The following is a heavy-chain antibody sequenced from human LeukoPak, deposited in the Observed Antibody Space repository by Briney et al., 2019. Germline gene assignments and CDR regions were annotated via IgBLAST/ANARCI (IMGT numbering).Heavy chain of an antibody. CDR3: ARELRNDFWSGYFVY. V-gene: IGHV1-69*13. CDR1: GGTFSSYA. CDR2: IIPIFGTA. Sequence: SVKVSRKASGGTFSSYAISWVRQAPGQGLEWMGGIIPIFGTANYAQKFQGRVTITADESTSTACMELSSLRSEDTAVYYCARELRNDFWSGYFVYWGQGTLVTVSS. J-gene: IGHJ4*02. D-gene: IGHD3-3*01.